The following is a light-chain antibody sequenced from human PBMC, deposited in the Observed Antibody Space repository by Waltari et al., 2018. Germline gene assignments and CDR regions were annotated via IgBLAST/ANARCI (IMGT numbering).Light chain of an antibody. CDR1: ASNIGRDS. Sequence: QSVLTQPPSASGTPGQRVSISCSGSASNIGRDSVNWYQQLPGAAPKLLIYIDNRRPSGVPDRFSGSKSGTSASLAISGLQSEDEADYYCAAWDSRLNGVVFGGGTRLTVL. CDR2: IDN. V-gene: IGLV1-44*01. CDR3: AAWDSRLNGVV. J-gene: IGLJ2*01.